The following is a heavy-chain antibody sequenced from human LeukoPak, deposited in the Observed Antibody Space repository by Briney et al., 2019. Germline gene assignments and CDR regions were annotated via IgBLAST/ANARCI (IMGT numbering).Heavy chain of an antibody. D-gene: IGHD1-14*01. V-gene: IGHV3-53*01. CDR2: LYSDGNT. CDR3: ARGVEPLAANTLAY. J-gene: IGHJ4*02. CDR1: GFTVITND. Sequence: GGSLRLSCAPSGFTVITNDMTWVRQAPGKGLEWVSVLYSDGNTKYAASVQGRFTISRDNSKNTLYLEMNSLSPDDTAVYYCARGVEPLAANTLAYWGQGTLVTVSS.